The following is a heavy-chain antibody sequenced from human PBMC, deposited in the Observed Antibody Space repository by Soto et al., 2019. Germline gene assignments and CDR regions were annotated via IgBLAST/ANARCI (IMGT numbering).Heavy chain of an antibody. CDR1: GFTFSSYA. D-gene: IGHD6-13*01. V-gene: IGHV3-33*01. J-gene: IGHJ4*02. Sequence: RLSCAASGFTFSSYAIHWVRQAPGKGLEWVAVIWYDGSNKYYADSVKGRFTLSRDHSKITLYLQMNSLRAEDTAVYYCARALGSYSSSWSKDYWGQGTLVTVSS. CDR2: IWYDGSNK. CDR3: ARALGSYSSSWSKDY.